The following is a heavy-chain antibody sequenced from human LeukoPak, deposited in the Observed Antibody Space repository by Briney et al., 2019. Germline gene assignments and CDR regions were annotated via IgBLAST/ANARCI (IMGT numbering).Heavy chain of an antibody. CDR1: GFTFSSYA. D-gene: IGHD3-10*01. V-gene: IGHV3-11*04. CDR2: ISSSGSTI. J-gene: IGHJ4*02. CDR3: ARVLLWFGEPMAFDY. Sequence: GGSLRLSCAASGFTFSSYAMSWIRQAPGKGLEWVSYISSSGSTIYYADSVKGRFTISRDNAKNSLYLQMNSLRAEDTAVYYCARVLLWFGEPMAFDYWGQGTLVTVSS.